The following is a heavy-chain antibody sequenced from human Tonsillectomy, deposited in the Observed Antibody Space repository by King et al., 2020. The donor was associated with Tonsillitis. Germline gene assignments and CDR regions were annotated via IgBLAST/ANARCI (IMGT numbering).Heavy chain of an antibody. V-gene: IGHV3-23*04. Sequence: VQLVESGGGLVQPGGSLRLSCAASGFTFSSYAMSWVRQAPGKGLEWVSAISGSGGSTYYADSVKGRFTISSDNSKNTLYLQMNSLRAEDTAVYYCAAGYGSGSYYNVGFDYWGQGTLVTVSS. J-gene: IGHJ4*02. D-gene: IGHD3-10*01. CDR1: GFTFSSYA. CDR2: ISGSGGST. CDR3: AAGYGSGSYYNVGFDY.